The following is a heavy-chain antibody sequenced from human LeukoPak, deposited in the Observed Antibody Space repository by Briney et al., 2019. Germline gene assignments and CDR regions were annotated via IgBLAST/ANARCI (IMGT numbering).Heavy chain of an antibody. J-gene: IGHJ5*02. Sequence: PGGSLRLSCAASGFTFSNYFMHWVRQAPGKGLVWVSRISGDGTTTMYADSVKGRFTISRDNAKNTLYLQMNSLSDEDTATYYCARRVDATRWFDPWGQGTLVAVSS. D-gene: IGHD2-15*01. CDR1: GFTFSNYF. CDR3: ARRVDATRWFDP. CDR2: ISGDGTTT. V-gene: IGHV3-74*03.